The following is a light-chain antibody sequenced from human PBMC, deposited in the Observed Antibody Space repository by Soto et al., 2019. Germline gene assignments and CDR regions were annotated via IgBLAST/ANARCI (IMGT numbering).Light chain of an antibody. Sequence: MTQSPATLSVSPGERATLSCRASQSVSSNLAWYQQKPGQAPRLLIYGASTRATGIPARFSGSGSGTEFTLTISSLQSEDFAVYYCQQYNNWPPYTFGQGTKLEIK. V-gene: IGKV3-15*01. CDR3: QQYNNWPPYT. CDR2: GAS. J-gene: IGKJ2*01. CDR1: QSVSSN.